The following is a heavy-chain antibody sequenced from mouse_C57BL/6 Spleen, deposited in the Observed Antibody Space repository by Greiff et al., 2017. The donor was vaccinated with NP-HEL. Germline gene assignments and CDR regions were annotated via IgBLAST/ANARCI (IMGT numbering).Heavy chain of an antibody. CDR2: IYPRSGNT. CDR1: GYTFTSYG. J-gene: IGHJ4*01. D-gene: IGHD2-4*01. Sequence: QVQLQQSGAELARPGASVKLSCKASGYTFTSYGISWVKQRTGQGLEWIGEIYPRSGNTYYNEKFKGKATLTADKSSSTAYMELRSLTSEDSAVYFGAREGGDYDVYAMDYWGQGTSVTVSS. V-gene: IGHV1-81*01. CDR3: AREGGDYDVYAMDY.